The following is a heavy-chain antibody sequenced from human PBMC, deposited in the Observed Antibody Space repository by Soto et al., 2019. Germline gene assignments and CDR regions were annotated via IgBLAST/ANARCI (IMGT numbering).Heavy chain of an antibody. Sequence: QVQLVESGGGVVQPGRSLRLSCAASEFTFSNFGMHWVRQAPGKGLEWVAVIYYDGSNEYYADSVKGRFTISRDNSKNPLYLQMNSLSAEDTAVYYCARVDVVVAADAFDIWGQGTMVTVSS. CDR2: IYYDGSNE. CDR3: ARVDVVVAADAFDI. V-gene: IGHV3-33*01. D-gene: IGHD2-15*01. CDR1: EFTFSNFG. J-gene: IGHJ3*02.